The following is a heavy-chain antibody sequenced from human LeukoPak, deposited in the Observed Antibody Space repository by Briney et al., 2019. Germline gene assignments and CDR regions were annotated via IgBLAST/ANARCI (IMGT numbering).Heavy chain of an antibody. CDR3: AKGGRGYGSGYANYDY. Sequence: GGSLRLSCAASGFNCSTYAMSWVRQAPGKGLEWVSVMSGSSGSTYYADSVKGRFTIFSDNSKNTLYLQMNSLRAEDTAVYYCAKGGRGYGSGYANYDYWGQGTLVTVSS. D-gene: IGHD3-22*01. CDR1: GFNCSTYA. V-gene: IGHV3-23*01. J-gene: IGHJ4*02. CDR2: MSGSSGST.